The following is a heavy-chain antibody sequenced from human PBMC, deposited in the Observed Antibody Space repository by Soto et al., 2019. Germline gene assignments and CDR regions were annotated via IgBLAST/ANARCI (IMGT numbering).Heavy chain of an antibody. CDR1: GFSLTTNGVG. V-gene: IGHV2-5*02. CDR3: DYRKGEATGTGNWFDH. D-gene: IGHD1-1*01. Sequence: GSVPTLVNPTETLTLTFTFSGFSLTTNGVGVGWIRQPPGKPLEWLGLFYWDDDKRYSPSLQNRLTISKDTSKNQVVLTLANMAPEDTGTYYCDYRKGEATGTGNWFDHWCQGTPVTVSS. J-gene: IGHJ5*02. CDR2: FYWDDDK.